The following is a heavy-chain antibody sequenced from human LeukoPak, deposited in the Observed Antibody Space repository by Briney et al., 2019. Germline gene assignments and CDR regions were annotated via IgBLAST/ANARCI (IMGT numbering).Heavy chain of an antibody. CDR2: IYPGDSGT. CDR1: GSRFTNYW. D-gene: IGHD6-19*01. CDR3: ARLISNGWYVVEY. Sequence: GESLKISCKGSGSRFTNYWIGWVRQMPGKGLEWMGIIYPGDSGTRYSPSFQGQVTISADKSISTAYLQWSSLKASDTAMYYCARLISNGWYVVEYWGQGTLVTVSS. J-gene: IGHJ4*02. V-gene: IGHV5-51*01.